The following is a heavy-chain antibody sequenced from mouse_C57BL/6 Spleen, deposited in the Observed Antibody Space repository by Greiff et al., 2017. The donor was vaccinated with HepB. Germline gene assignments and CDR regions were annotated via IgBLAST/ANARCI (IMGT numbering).Heavy chain of an antibody. CDR1: GYTFTSYW. D-gene: IGHD2-3*01. CDR2: IYPGSGST. V-gene: IGHV1-55*01. J-gene: IGHJ4*01. CDR3: ATDGYYGDYYAMDY. Sequence: LQQPGAELVKPGASVKMSCKASGYTFTSYWITWVKQRPGQGLEWIGDIYPGSGSTNYNEKFKSKATLTVDTSSSTAYMQLSSLTSEDSAVYYCATDGYYGDYYAMDYWGQGTSVTVSS.